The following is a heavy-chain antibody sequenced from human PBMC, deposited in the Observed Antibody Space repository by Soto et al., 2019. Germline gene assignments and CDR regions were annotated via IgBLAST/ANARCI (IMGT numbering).Heavy chain of an antibody. V-gene: IGHV3-48*02. D-gene: IGHD2-2*01. CDR2: ISSSSRTI. CDR3: ARDTGDIGVVTAARGGGQSAYCYYGMDV. J-gene: IGHJ6*02. CDR1: GFNFSSYS. Sequence: EVQLVESGGGLVQPGGSLRLSCAASGFNFSSYSMNWVRQAPGKGLEWVSYISSSSRTIYYADSVKGRFTISRDNANNSLHLQMDRLSDEDTGVYYCARDTGDIGVVTAARGGGQSAYCYYGMDVWGQGTRVTVSS.